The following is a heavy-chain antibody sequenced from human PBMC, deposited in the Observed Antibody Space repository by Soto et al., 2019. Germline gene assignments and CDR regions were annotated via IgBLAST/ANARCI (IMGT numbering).Heavy chain of an antibody. V-gene: IGHV4-34*01. D-gene: IGHD3-22*01. Sequence: VQLHQWGAGLLKPSETLSLTCAVYGGSFRGYYWSWIRQPPWKGLECIGEINHSGSTNYNPSLTSRDTISVETSKNQFSLQLSSVTAAETAVYYCERGFHGYYESSGYHRVNWFDPWGQRTLVNVSS. CDR3: ERGFHGYYESSGYHRVNWFDP. CDR2: INHSGST. J-gene: IGHJ5*02. CDR1: GGSFRGYY.